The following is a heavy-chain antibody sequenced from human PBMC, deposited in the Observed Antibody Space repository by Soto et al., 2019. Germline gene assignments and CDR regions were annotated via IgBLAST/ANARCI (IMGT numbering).Heavy chain of an antibody. D-gene: IGHD1-1*01. CDR2: ITSGGGGA. CDR3: VKEGRDWNSRGSFDL. CDR1: EVTFASYD. Sequence: VRLSCVASEVTFASYDMDWVRQAPGKGLEWVSLITSGGGGANYADSVKGRFTISRDNSKNTLYLQMNSLRAEDTALYHCVKEGRDWNSRGSFDLWGRGTMVTVSS. J-gene: IGHJ3*01. V-gene: IGHV3-23*01.